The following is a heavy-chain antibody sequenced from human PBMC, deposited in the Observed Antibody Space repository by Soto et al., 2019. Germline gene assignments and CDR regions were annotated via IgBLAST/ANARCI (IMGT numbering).Heavy chain of an antibody. CDR1: GFTFSLYS. D-gene: IGHD3-22*01. CDR2: ISSSSSYI. V-gene: IGHV3-21*01. J-gene: IGHJ4*02. CDR3: VRARATDSRPDY. Sequence: GGSLRLSCEASGFTFSLYSMVWVRQAPGEGLEWVSSISSSSSYIYYADSLKGRISISRDDAKNSLYLQMDSLRVEDTATYYCVRARATDSRPDYWGQGTLVTVSS.